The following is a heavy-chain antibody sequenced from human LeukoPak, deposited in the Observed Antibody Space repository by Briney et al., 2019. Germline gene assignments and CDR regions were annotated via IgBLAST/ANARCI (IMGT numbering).Heavy chain of an antibody. CDR2: IYYSGST. Sequence: SSETLSLTCTVSGDSISSSTYFWGWIRQPPGKGLEWIGNIYYSGSTSYNPSLKSRVTISVDTSKNQFSLKLSSVTAADTAVYYCARHGPRRYYGSGSYSYYYYYYMDVWGKGTTVTISS. V-gene: IGHV4-39*01. CDR1: GDSISSSTYF. J-gene: IGHJ6*03. CDR3: ARHGPRRYYGSGSYSYYYYYYMDV. D-gene: IGHD3-10*01.